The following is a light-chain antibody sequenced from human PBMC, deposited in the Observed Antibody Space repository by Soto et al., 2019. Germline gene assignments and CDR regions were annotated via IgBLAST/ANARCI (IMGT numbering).Light chain of an antibody. CDR2: EVT. Sequence: QSALTQPASVSGSPGQSITISCTGTSRDVGGYNSVSWYQQHPGKAPKLMIYEVTNRPSGVSNRFSGSKSGNTASLTISGLQAEDEAEYYCSSYTGSSINTVVFGGGTKLTVL. V-gene: IGLV2-14*01. J-gene: IGLJ2*01. CDR1: SRDVGGYNS. CDR3: SSYTGSSINTVV.